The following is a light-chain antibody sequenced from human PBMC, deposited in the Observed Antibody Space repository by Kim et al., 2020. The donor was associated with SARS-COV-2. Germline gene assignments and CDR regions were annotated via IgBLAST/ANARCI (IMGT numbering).Light chain of an antibody. CDR1: QDFINY. CDR2: AAS. J-gene: IGKJ1*01. CDR3: QKCDSAHWT. Sequence: SVEERLTVNTQATQDFINYLAWFQLKPQKAPKLLFGAASSLQAGFPSRFSRSGSGTDFTLTVTSLQPEDVSTYYGQKCDSAHWTFGQWTKVDIK. V-gene: IGKV1-27*01.